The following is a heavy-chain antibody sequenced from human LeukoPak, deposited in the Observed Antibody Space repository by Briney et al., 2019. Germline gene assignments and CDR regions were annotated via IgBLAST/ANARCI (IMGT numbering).Heavy chain of an antibody. Sequence: PGGSLRLSCAASGFTLTNYWMSWVRQAPGKGLEWVATIKPDGSDKAYVASVKGRFTISRDNAKNSLYLQMNSLRAEDTAVYYCARGYNGGQGTMVTVSS. CDR2: IKPDGSDK. D-gene: IGHD1-1*01. CDR1: GFTLTNYW. V-gene: IGHV3-7*01. J-gene: IGHJ3*01. CDR3: ARGYN.